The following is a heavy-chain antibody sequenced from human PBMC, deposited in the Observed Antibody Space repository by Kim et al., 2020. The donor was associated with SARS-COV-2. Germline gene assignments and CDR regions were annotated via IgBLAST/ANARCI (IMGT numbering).Heavy chain of an antibody. Sequence: GGSLRLSCAASGFTFSSYAMSWVRQAPGKGLEWVSAISGSGGSTYYADSVKGRFTISRDNSKNTLYLQMNSLRAEDTAVYYCAKNSAIRADVVVVAAPPVGMDVWGQGTTVTVSS. CDR2: ISGSGGST. CDR3: AKNSAIRADVVVVAAPPVGMDV. J-gene: IGHJ6*02. D-gene: IGHD2-15*01. CDR1: GFTFSSYA. V-gene: IGHV3-23*01.